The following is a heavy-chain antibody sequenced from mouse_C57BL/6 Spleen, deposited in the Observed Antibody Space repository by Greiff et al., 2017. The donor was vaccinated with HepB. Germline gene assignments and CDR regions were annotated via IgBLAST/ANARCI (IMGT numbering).Heavy chain of an antibody. Sequence: QVQLQQPGTELVKPGASVKLSCKASSYTFTSYWMHWVKQRPGQGLEWIGNINPSNGGTNYNEKFKSKATLTVDKSSSTAYMQLSSLTSEDSAVYYCAREGTTVVARYFDVWGTGTTVTVSS. J-gene: IGHJ1*03. CDR3: AREGTTVVARYFDV. V-gene: IGHV1-53*01. CDR2: INPSNGGT. D-gene: IGHD1-1*01. CDR1: SYTFTSYW.